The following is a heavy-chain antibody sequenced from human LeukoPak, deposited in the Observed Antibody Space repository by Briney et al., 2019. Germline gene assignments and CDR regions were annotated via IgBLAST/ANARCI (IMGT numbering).Heavy chain of an antibody. CDR2: IYYSGST. V-gene: IGHV4-59*01. CDR1: GGSISSYY. CDR3: ARGGPPGYYYDYYMDV. J-gene: IGHJ6*03. Sequence: SETLSLTCTVSGGSISSYYWSWIRQTPGKGLEWIGYIYYSGSTNFNPSLKSRVTISVDTSKNQFSLKMSSVTAADTAVYFCARGGPPGYYYDYYMDVRGKGTTVTISS.